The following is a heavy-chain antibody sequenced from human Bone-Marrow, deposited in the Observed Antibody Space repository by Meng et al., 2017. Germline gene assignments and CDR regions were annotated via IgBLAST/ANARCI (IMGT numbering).Heavy chain of an antibody. CDR2: IYYTGST. CDR3: ARATYGSGKDF. D-gene: IGHD3-10*01. J-gene: IGHJ4*02. CDR1: GGSINSGDYY. V-gene: IGHV4-31*03. Sequence: QVQRQESGPRLVKPSQTLSLTCTVSGGSINSGDYYWSWICQHPGKGLEWIGFIYYTGSTQYNPSLKSRVTISVDTSKNQFSLKLSSVTAADTAVYYCARATYGSGKDFWGQGTMVTVSS.